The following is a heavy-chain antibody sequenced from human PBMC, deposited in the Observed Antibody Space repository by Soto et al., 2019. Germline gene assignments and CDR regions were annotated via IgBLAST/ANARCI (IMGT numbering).Heavy chain of an antibody. Sequence: EVQLVDSGGGSVQPGGSLRLSCAASGFTFSTFSMNWVRQAPGRGLEWISYISGGGRPISYADSVKGRFTISRDNAKNSLYLRMDCLTDEDTAVYYCARDLGWAFDSWGQGTLVTVSS. CDR1: GFTFSTFS. CDR2: ISGGGRPI. D-gene: IGHD6-19*01. J-gene: IGHJ4*02. CDR3: ARDLGWAFDS. V-gene: IGHV3-48*02.